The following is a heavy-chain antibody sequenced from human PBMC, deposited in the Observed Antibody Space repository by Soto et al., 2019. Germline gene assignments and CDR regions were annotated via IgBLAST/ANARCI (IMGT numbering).Heavy chain of an antibody. Sequence: SETLSLTCIVSNGSISSRSSYWGWIRQTPGKGLEWIGSIYYIGNTYYNPSLKSRVTISIDTSKTQFSLKMNSVTAADTAVYYYARSSYYYYYYYMDVWGKGTTVTVSS. J-gene: IGHJ6*03. V-gene: IGHV4-39*01. CDR3: ARSSYYYYYYYMDV. CDR1: NGSISSRSSY. CDR2: IYYIGNT.